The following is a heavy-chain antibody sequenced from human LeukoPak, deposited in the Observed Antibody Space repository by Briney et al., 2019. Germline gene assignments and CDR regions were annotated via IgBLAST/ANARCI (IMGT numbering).Heavy chain of an antibody. V-gene: IGHV3-9*01. J-gene: IGHJ6*03. CDR2: ISWNSGSI. D-gene: IGHD5-24*01. CDR3: ARCGWDYYYYYMDV. Sequence: GGSLRLSCAASGFTFDDYAMHWVRQAPGKGLEWVSGISWNSGSIGYSDSVKGRFTISRDNAKNSLYLQMNSLRAEDTAVYYYARCGWDYYYYYMDVWGKGTTVTVSS. CDR1: GFTFDDYA.